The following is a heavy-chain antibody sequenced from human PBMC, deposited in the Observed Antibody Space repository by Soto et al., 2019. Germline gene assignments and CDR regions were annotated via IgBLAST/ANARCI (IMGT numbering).Heavy chain of an antibody. CDR3: AKPTRRGVVVAATSGWFDH. CDR1: GFTFSSYA. Sequence: GGSLRLSCAASGFTFSSYAMSWVRQAPGKGLEWVSAISGSGGSTYYADSVKGRFTISRDNSENTLYLQMNSLRAEDTAVYYCAKPTRRGVVVAATSGWFDHWGQGTLVTVSS. CDR2: ISGSGGST. V-gene: IGHV3-23*01. J-gene: IGHJ5*02. D-gene: IGHD2-15*01.